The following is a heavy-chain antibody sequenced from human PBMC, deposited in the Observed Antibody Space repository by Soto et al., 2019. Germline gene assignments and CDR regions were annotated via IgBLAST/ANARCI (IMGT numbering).Heavy chain of an antibody. CDR3: ARRDGYNPQFDY. CDR1: GGSISSSSYY. V-gene: IGHV4-39*01. CDR2: IYYSGST. D-gene: IGHD5-12*01. J-gene: IGHJ4*02. Sequence: QLQLQESGPGLVKPSETLSLTCTVSGGSISSSSYYWGWIRQPPGKGLEWIGSIYYSGSTYYNPSLKSRVDVAVDPSKHHVSLKLRSVTAADTAVYYCARRDGYNPQFDYWGPGTRVTVSS.